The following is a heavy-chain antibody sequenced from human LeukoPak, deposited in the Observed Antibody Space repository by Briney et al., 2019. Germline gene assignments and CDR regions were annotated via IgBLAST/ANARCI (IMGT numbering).Heavy chain of an antibody. Sequence: SETLSLTCSVSNGSISGYYWSWIRQPPGQTLEWIGYIYSSGSTNYNPSLQSRVTMSVDTSMNQFSLRLSSVTAADAAIYYCARFTYTTRPSDVWGKGTTVTVSS. CDR1: NGSISGYY. V-gene: IGHV4-4*09. D-gene: IGHD3-16*01. J-gene: IGHJ6*04. CDR2: IYSSGST. CDR3: ARFTYTTRPSDV.